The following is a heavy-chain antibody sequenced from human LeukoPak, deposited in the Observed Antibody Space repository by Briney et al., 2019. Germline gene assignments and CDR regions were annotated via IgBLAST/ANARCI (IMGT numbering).Heavy chain of an antibody. Sequence: NPSETLSLTCAVSGGSISSGGYAWSWIRQPPGKGLEWIGYIYHSGSTSYNPSLKSRLTISVDRSKNQFSLNLSSVTAADTAVYYCARGSVAGTGLFDRWGQGTLVTVSS. CDR2: IYHSGST. CDR3: ARGSVAGTGLFDR. D-gene: IGHD6-19*01. J-gene: IGHJ4*02. V-gene: IGHV4-30-2*01. CDR1: GGSISSGGYA.